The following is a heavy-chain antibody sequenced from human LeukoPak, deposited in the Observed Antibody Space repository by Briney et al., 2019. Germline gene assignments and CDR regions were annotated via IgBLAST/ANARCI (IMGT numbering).Heavy chain of an antibody. J-gene: IGHJ4*02. CDR1: GFTFSDYY. D-gene: IGHD5-12*01. V-gene: IGHV3-11*04. CDR3: ARTGAVVATIADFDY. Sequence: GGSLRLSCAASGFTFSDYYMTWIRQAPGKGLEWVSYISSSGSIIYYADSVKGRFTISRDNAKNSLYLQMNSLRAEDTAVYYCARTGAVVATIADFDYWGQGTLVTVSS. CDR2: ISSSGSII.